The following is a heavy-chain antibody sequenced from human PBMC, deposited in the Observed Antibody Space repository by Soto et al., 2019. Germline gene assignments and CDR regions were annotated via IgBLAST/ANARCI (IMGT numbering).Heavy chain of an antibody. CDR3: ARSIVVVTALDY. CDR2: INAGNGNT. J-gene: IGHJ4*02. CDR1: GYAFTISA. Sequence: GASVKVSCKAPGYAFTISALHWLHQAPRQRLEWMGWINAGNGNTKYSQKFQGRVTITRDTSASTAYMELSSLRSEDTAVYYCARSIVVVTALDYWGQGTLVTVSS. D-gene: IGHD2-21*02. V-gene: IGHV1-3*01.